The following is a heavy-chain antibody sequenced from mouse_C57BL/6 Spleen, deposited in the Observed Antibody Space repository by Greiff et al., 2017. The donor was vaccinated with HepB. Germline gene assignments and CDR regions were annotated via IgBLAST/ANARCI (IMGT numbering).Heavy chain of an antibody. J-gene: IGHJ1*03. V-gene: IGHV1-69*01. Sequence: VQLQQPGAELVMPGASVKLSCKASGYTFTSYWMHWVKQRPGQGLEWIGEIDPSDSYTNYNQKFKGKSTLTVDKSSSTAYMQLSSLTSEDSAVYYCARRERPGYFDVWGTGTTVTVSS. CDR3: ARRERPGYFDV. CDR2: IDPSDSYT. CDR1: GYTFTSYW.